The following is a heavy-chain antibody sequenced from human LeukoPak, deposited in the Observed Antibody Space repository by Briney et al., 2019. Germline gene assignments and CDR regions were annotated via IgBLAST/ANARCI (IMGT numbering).Heavy chain of an antibody. J-gene: IGHJ4*02. Sequence: ASVKVSCKASGYTFTSYYMHWVRHAPGQGLEWMGIINPSGGSTSYAQKFQGRVTMTRDTSTSTVYMELSSLRSEDTAVYYCARTGTDTAMVTVWGQGTLVTVSS. D-gene: IGHD5-18*01. V-gene: IGHV1-46*01. CDR1: GYTFTSYY. CDR2: INPSGGST. CDR3: ARTGTDTAMVTV.